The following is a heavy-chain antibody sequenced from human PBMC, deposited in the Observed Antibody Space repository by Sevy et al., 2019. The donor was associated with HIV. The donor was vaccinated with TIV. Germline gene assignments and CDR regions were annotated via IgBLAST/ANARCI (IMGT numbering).Heavy chain of an antibody. Sequence: GGSLRLSCAASGFTFSKYCMSWIRQTPGKGLEWVSTFSFGCGEINYANSVKGRFTISRDDSRNTFYLQMNSLRAEDTAIYYCAREGCTKPHDYWGQGTVVTVSS. D-gene: IGHD2-8*01. V-gene: IGHV3-23*01. J-gene: IGHJ4*02. CDR2: FSFGCGEI. CDR3: AREGCTKPHDY. CDR1: GFTFSKYC.